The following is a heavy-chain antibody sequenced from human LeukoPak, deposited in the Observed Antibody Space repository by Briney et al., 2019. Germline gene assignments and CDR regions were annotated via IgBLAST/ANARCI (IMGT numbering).Heavy chain of an antibody. CDR2: INGRGGST. V-gene: IGHV3-23*01. J-gene: IGHJ4*02. CDR3: ARSGPSVLWSKSFDY. CDR1: GFTFSNYA. D-gene: IGHD3-10*01. Sequence: GGSLRLSCAASGFTFSNYAMSWVRQAPGKGLEWVSSINGRGGSTYYADSVQGRFTISRDNSKNALFLQMGNLRADDTATYYCARSGPSVLWSKSFDYWGQGALVTVSS.